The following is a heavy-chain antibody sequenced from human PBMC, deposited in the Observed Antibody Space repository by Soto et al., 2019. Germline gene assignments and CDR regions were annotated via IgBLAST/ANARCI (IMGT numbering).Heavy chain of an antibody. Sequence: QITLKESGPTLVKPTQTLTLTCSFSGFSLTTSGVGVGWVRQPQGKALEWLALIYWDDDKRYSPSLRSRLTITKDTSQNQVVLTMTNVDPADTGTYFCAHRRTGVSQWYYRDFDYWGQGTLVTVSS. CDR2: IYWDDDK. D-gene: IGHD7-27*01. V-gene: IGHV2-5*02. CDR3: AHRRTGVSQWYYRDFDY. CDR1: GFSLTTSGVG. J-gene: IGHJ4*02.